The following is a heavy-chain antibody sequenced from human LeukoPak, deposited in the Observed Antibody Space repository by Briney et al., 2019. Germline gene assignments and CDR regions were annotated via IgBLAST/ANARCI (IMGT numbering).Heavy chain of an antibody. CDR2: ISSGATTI. CDR3: ARDQHRFLY. V-gene: IGHV3-48*03. J-gene: IGHJ4*02. D-gene: IGHD2-2*01. CDR1: GFTFSSYE. Sequence: GGSLRLSCAASGFTFSSYEMNWVRQAPGKGLEWVSYISSGATTIFYADSVKGRFTISRENAKNSLYLQMNSLRAEDTAVYYCARDQHRFLYWGQGTLVTVSS.